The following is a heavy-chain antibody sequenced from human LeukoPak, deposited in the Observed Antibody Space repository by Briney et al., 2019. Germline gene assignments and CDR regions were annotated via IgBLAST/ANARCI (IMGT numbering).Heavy chain of an antibody. CDR1: GYTFISYT. CDR3: ARLGYCSSTSCYAGDAFDI. CDR2: VNTNTGNP. D-gene: IGHD2-2*01. Sequence: GASVKVSCKASGYTFISYTINWVRQAPGQGLEWMGWVNTNTGNPTYAQGFTGRFVFSLDTSVSTAYLQISSLKAEDTAVYYCARLGYCSSTSCYAGDAFDIWGQGTMVTVSS. J-gene: IGHJ3*02. V-gene: IGHV7-4-1*02.